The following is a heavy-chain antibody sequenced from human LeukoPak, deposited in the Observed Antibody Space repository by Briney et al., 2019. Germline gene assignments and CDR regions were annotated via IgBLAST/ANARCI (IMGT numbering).Heavy chain of an antibody. CDR1: GYPFTSYD. V-gene: IGHV1-8*01. CDR3: ARGSRDGYNAKTYYYYYMDV. J-gene: IGHJ6*03. Sequence: AASVKVSCKASGYPFTSYDINWVRQATGQGLEWMGWMNPNSGNTGYAQKFQGRVTMTRNTSISTAYMELSSLRSEDTAVYYCARGSRDGYNAKTYYYYYMDVWGKGTTVTVSS. D-gene: IGHD5-24*01. CDR2: MNPNSGNT.